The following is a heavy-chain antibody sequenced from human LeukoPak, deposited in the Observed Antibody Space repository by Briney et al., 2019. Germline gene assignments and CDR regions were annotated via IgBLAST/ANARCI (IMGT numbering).Heavy chain of an antibody. D-gene: IGHD3-22*01. CDR1: GFTFSSYA. CDR2: ISGSGGST. CDR3: AKVIGYYYDLVYFDY. J-gene: IGHJ4*02. Sequence: GASLRLSCAASGFTFSSYAMSWVRQAPGKGLEWVSAISGSGGSTYYADSVKGRFTISRDNSKNTLYLQMNSLRAEDTAVYYCAKVIGYYYDLVYFDYWGQGTLVTVSS. V-gene: IGHV3-23*01.